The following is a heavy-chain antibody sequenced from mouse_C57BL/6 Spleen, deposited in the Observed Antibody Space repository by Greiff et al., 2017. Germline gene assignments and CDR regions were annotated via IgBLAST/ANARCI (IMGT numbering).Heavy chain of an antibody. J-gene: IGHJ2*01. Sequence: VQLQQPGAELVKPGASVKLSCKASGYTFTRYWMHWVKQRPGRGLEWIGRIDPNSGGTKYNEKVKSKATLTVDKPSSTVFMQLSSLTSEDSAVYYCARGREYYFDYWGQGTTLTVSS. V-gene: IGHV1-72*01. CDR1: GYTFTRYW. CDR3: ARGREYYFDY. CDR2: IDPNSGGT.